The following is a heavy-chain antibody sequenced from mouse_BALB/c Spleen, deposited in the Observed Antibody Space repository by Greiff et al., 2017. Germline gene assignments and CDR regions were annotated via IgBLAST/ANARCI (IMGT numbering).Heavy chain of an antibody. V-gene: IGHV1S56*01. D-gene: IGHD2-2*01. CDR2: IYPGDGST. Sequence: VQLQESGPELVKPGAFVKISCKASGYTFTSYDINWVKQRPGQGLEWIGWIYPGDGSTKYNEKFKGKATLTADKSSSTAYMQLSSLTSENSAVYFCARSDGYDNYAMDYWGQGTSVTVSS. J-gene: IGHJ4*01. CDR3: ARSDGYDNYAMDY. CDR1: GYTFTSYD.